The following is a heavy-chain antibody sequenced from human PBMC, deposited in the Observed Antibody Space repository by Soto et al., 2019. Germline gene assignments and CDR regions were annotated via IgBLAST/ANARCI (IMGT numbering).Heavy chain of an antibody. CDR3: ARAIPEYSSSCYFDY. CDR2: IYHSGST. CDR1: GGSISSGGYS. Sequence: QLQLQESGSGLVKPSQTLSLTCAVSGGSISSGGYSWSWIRQPPGKGLEWIGYIYHSGSTYYNPSLKTRVTISVDRSKNQFSLKLSSVTAADTAVYYCARAIPEYSSSCYFDYWGQGTLVTVSS. V-gene: IGHV4-30-2*01. D-gene: IGHD6-6*01. J-gene: IGHJ4*02.